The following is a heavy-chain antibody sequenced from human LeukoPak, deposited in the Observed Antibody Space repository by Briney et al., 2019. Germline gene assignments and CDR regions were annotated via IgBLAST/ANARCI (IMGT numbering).Heavy chain of an antibody. CDR2: IIPIFGTA. V-gene: IGHV1-69*05. CDR3: AREPIFGVVPLHYFDY. J-gene: IGHJ4*02. Sequence: SVKLSFKGSVGTFSSYAISWVRQAPGQGLDWMGRIIPIFGTANYAQQFQGRVTITTDESTSTASMELSTLRSEDTAVCYSAREPIFGVVPLHYFDYWGQGTLVTVSS. CDR1: VGTFSSYA. D-gene: IGHD3-3*01.